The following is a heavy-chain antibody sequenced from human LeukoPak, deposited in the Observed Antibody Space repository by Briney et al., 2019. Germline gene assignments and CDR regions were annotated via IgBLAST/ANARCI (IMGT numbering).Heavy chain of an antibody. CDR3: ARSGRHYDSSGYYLTFDY. Sequence: ASVKVSCKASGYTFTSYGISWVRQAPGQGLEWMGWISAYNGNTNYAQKLQGRVTMTTVTSTSTAYMELRSLRSDDTAVYYCARSGRHYDSSGYYLTFDYWGQGTLVTVSS. CDR2: ISAYNGNT. CDR1: GYTFTSYG. V-gene: IGHV1-18*01. J-gene: IGHJ4*02. D-gene: IGHD3-22*01.